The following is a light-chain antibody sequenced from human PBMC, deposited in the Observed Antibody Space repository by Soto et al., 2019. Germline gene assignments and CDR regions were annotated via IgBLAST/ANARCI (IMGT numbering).Light chain of an antibody. CDR2: DVS. CDR3: SSFTSSSTGV. J-gene: IGLJ3*02. V-gene: IGLV2-14*03. CDR1: SSDVGGYNY. Sequence: QSVLTQPASVSGSPGQSITISCTGTSSDVGGYNYVSWYQQHPGKAPKLMIYDVSNRPSAVSYRFSGSKSGNTASLTISGLQAEDEADYYCSSFTSSSTGVFGGGTKVTVL.